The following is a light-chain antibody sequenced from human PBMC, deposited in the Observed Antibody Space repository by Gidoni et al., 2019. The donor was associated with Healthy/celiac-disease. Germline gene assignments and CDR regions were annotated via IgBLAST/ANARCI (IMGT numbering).Light chain of an antibody. J-gene: IGKJ1*01. CDR3: QQYGSFTWT. V-gene: IGKV3-20*01. CDR2: GAP. Sequence: DIVFTHSPGTLSLSPGESATLSCRASQSVSSSYLAWYQQKPGQAPRLLIYGAPSRATGIPDRFSGSGSGTDFTITISRLEPEDCAVYYCQQYGSFTWTFGQGTKVEIK. CDR1: QSVSSSY.